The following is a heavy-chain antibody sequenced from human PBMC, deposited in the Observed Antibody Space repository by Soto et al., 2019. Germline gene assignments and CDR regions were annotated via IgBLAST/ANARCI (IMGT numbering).Heavy chain of an antibody. V-gene: IGHV4-31*03. J-gene: IGHJ4*02. CDR3: ASVNWNLIRY. CDR2: IYYSWST. CDR1: GGSISSGGDF. Sequence: QVQLQESGPGLVKPSQTLSLTCTVSGGSISSGGDFWRWIRQHPGKGLEWIGYIYYSWSTYYNPSLKSRVTRSVDTSKNQFSLKLSSVTAADTAVYYCASVNWNLIRYWGQGTLVTVSS. D-gene: IGHD1-20*01.